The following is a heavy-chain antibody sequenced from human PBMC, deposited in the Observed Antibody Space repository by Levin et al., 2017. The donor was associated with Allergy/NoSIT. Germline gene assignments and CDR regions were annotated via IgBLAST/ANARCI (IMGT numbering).Heavy chain of an antibody. D-gene: IGHD2-15*01. CDR1: GGTFSSYA. V-gene: IGHV1-69*01. J-gene: IGHJ4*02. CDR3: ARGGAGYCSGGSCSQGLDIDY. Sequence: PGGSLRLSCKASGGTFSSYAISWVRQAPGQGLEWMGGIIPIFGTANYAQKFQGRVTITADESTSTAYMELSSLRSEDTAVYYCARGGAGYCSGGSCSQGLDIDYWGQGTLVTVSS. CDR2: IIPIFGTA.